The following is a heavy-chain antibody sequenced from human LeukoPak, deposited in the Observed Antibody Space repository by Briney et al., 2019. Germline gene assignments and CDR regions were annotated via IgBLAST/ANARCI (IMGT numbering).Heavy chain of an antibody. Sequence: PSETLTLTCTVSGGSISNHFCSWIRQPPGKGLEWIGYIYYSGSTNYNPSLKSRVTISVDTSKNQFSLKLSSVTAADTAVYYCARVGGSNSDFWSGRYYYYYMDVWGKGTTVTVSS. D-gene: IGHD3-3*01. CDR3: ARVGGSNSDFWSGRYYYYYMDV. J-gene: IGHJ6*03. V-gene: IGHV4-59*11. CDR2: IYYSGST. CDR1: GGSISNHF.